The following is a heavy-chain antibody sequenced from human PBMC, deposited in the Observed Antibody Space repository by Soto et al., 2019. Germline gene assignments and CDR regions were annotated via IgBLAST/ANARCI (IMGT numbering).Heavy chain of an antibody. V-gene: IGHV2-70*01. CDR3: ARFYSSSWSNYYYYYGMDV. Sequence: SGPTLVNPTQTLTLTCTFSGFSLSTSGMCVSWIRQPPGKALEWLALIDWDDDKYYSTSLKTRLTISKDTSKNQVVLTMTNMDPVDTATYYCARFYSSSWSNYYYYYGMDVWGQGTTVTVSS. J-gene: IGHJ6*02. CDR2: IDWDDDK. D-gene: IGHD6-13*01. CDR1: GFSLSTSGMC.